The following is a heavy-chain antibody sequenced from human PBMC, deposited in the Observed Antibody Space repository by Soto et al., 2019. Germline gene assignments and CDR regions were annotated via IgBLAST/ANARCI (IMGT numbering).Heavy chain of an antibody. CDR1: GYSFTSYW. CDR3: VRHHPFHYDSSGYFDS. Sequence: GESLKISCKGSGYSFTSYWIAWVRQVPGKGLELMGVIYPGDSDIRYSPSFQGQVTISADKSISTTYLQLSSVTAADTALYFCVRHHPFHYDSSGYFDSWGQGILVTVSS. D-gene: IGHD3-22*01. V-gene: IGHV5-51*01. J-gene: IGHJ4*02. CDR2: IYPGDSDI.